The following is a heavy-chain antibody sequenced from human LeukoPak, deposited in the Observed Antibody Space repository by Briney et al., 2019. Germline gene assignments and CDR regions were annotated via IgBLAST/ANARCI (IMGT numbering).Heavy chain of an antibody. CDR3: VKDLTGTWSFDY. CDR2: IGPNGAST. V-gene: IGHV3-64D*06. Sequence: PGGSLRLSCSTSGFTFSNHFMHWVRQAPAKGLEYVSSIGPNGASTLYADSVKGRFTISRDNSKNALYLQLTSLRLEDTALYYCVKDLTGTWSFDYWGQGTLVTVSS. CDR1: GFTFSNHF. J-gene: IGHJ4*02. D-gene: IGHD3-9*01.